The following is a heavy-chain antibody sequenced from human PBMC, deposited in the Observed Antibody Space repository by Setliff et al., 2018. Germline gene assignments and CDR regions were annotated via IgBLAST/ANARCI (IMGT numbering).Heavy chain of an antibody. CDR2: IYTSWST. CDR3: ARMSGFQYIDV. CDR1: GDPMSSRRYY. D-gene: IGHD3-3*01. V-gene: IGHV4-61*09. J-gene: IGHJ6*03. Sequence: SETLSLTCTVSGDPMSSRRYYWAWIRQPAGKGLEWIGQIYTSWSTNYNPSLKSRVTISLDTSKNQFSLSLYSLTPEDTAVYYCARMSGFQYIDVWDKGTTVTVSS.